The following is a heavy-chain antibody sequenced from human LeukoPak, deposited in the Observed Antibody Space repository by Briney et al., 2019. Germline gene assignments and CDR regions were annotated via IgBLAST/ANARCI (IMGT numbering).Heavy chain of an antibody. CDR2: IYYSGST. CDR1: GFTFSDHS. Sequence: GSLRLSCAASGFTFSDHSMSWIRQPPGKGLEGIGSIYYSGSTYYNPSLKSRVTISVDTSKNQFSLKLSSVTAADTAVYYCARSGRRITMVRGPFDYWGQGTLVTVSS. D-gene: IGHD3-10*01. V-gene: IGHV4-38-2*01. J-gene: IGHJ4*02. CDR3: ARSGRRITMVRGPFDY.